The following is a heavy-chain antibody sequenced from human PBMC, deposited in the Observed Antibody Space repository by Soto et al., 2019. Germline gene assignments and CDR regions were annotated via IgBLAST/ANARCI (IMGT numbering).Heavy chain of an antibody. D-gene: IGHD4-17*01. CDR3: ARDHYGGKPTRLNYYYGMDV. CDR1: GFTFSSYG. CDR2: IWYDGSNK. J-gene: IGHJ6*02. Sequence: QVQLVESGGGVVQPGRSLRLSCAASGFTFSSYGMHWVRQAPGKGLEWVAVIWYDGSNKYYADSVKGRFTISRDNSKNTLYLQMNSLRAEDTAVYYCARDHYGGKPTRLNYYYGMDVWGQGTTVTVSS. V-gene: IGHV3-33*01.